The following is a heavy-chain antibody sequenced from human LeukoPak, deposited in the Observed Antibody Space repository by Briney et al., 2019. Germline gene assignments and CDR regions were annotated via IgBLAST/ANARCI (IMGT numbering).Heavy chain of an antibody. CDR3: ARVDHYDFWVFP. CDR1: GGSISSGGHS. Sequence: PSETLPLTCAVSGGSISSGGHSWSWIRQPPGKGLEWIGYISYSGSTYYNPSLKSRVTISVDTSKNQFSLKLNSVTAADTAVYYCARVDHYDFWVFPWGQGTLVTVSS. V-gene: IGHV4-30-4*07. D-gene: IGHD3-3*01. CDR2: ISYSGST. J-gene: IGHJ5*02.